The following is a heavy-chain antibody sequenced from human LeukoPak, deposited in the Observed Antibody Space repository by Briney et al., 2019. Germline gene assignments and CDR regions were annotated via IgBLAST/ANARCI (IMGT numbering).Heavy chain of an antibody. CDR2: MNRNSDAT. CDR1: GYTLSAYD. J-gene: IGHJ4*02. V-gene: IGHV1-8*02. Sequence: ASVKVSCKASGYTLSAYDISWVRQAPGQGLEWMGWMNRNSDATNYAQRFQGRVSITRENSINTAYMELSSLSSEDTAVYYCARDALLKKVRFSPFDYWGQGTLVTVSS. D-gene: IGHD2/OR15-2a*01. CDR3: ARDALLKKVRFSPFDY.